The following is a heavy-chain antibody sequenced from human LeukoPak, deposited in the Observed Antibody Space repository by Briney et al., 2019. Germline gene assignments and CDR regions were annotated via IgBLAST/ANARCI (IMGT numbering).Heavy chain of an antibody. CDR1: GGTFSSYA. Sequence: SVKVSCKVSGGTFSSYAISWVRQAPGQGLEWMGGIIPIFGTANYAQKFQGRVTITADESTSTAYMELSSLRSEDTAVYYCASDVNYDFWSGYYAAPLDVWGQGTTVTVSS. CDR3: ASDVNYDFWSGYYAAPLDV. CDR2: IIPIFGTA. J-gene: IGHJ6*02. V-gene: IGHV1-69*13. D-gene: IGHD3-3*01.